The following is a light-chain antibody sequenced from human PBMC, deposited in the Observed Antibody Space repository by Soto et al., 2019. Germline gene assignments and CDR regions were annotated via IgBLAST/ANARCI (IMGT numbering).Light chain of an antibody. CDR1: SSDVTGYNY. V-gene: IGLV2-14*01. J-gene: IGLJ2*01. CDR2: DVS. CDR3: SSYTSSSTPI. Sequence: QSAPTQPASVSGSPGQSITISCTGTSSDVTGYNYVSWYQQHPGKAPKLMIYDVSNRPSGVSNRFSGSKSGNTASLTISGLQAEDEADYYCSSYTSSSTPIFGGGTKLTVL.